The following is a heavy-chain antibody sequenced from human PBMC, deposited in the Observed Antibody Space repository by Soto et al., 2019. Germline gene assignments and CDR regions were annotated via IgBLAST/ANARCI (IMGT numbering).Heavy chain of an antibody. CDR3: ARDPCPYSGSYYPYYFDY. CDR1: GGTFSSYA. CDR2: IIPLFGTA. V-gene: IGHV1-69*01. J-gene: IGHJ4*02. D-gene: IGHD1-26*01. Sequence: QVQLVQSGAEVKKPGSSVKVSCKASGGTFSSYAISWVRQAPGQGLEWMGGIIPLFGTANYAQKFQGKVTITADEATSTAYMELSSLRSEDTAVYYGARDPCPYSGSYYPYYFDYWGQGTLVTVSS.